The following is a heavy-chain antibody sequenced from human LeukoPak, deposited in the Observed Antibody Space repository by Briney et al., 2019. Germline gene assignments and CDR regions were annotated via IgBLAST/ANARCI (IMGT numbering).Heavy chain of an antibody. Sequence: ASVKVSCKASGYTFTSYAMNWVRQGPGQGLEWMGWINTNTGNPTYAQGFTGRFVFSLDTSVSTAYLQISSLKAEDTAVYYCARGWALAYYYDSSGYYRGAGFDYWGQGTLVTVSS. D-gene: IGHD3-22*01. CDR1: GYTFTSYA. J-gene: IGHJ4*02. CDR3: ARGWALAYYYDSSGYYRGAGFDY. CDR2: INTNTGNP. V-gene: IGHV7-4-1*02.